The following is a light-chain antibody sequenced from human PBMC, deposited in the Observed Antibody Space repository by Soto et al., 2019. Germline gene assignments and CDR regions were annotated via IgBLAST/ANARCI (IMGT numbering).Light chain of an antibody. CDR1: SSDVGGYNY. Sequence: QSALTQPASVSGSPGQSITISCTGTSSDVGGYNYVSWYQHHPGKAPKLLIYDVSNRPSGISNRFSGSKSDNTASLTISGLQPEDEADYYCSSYTNSNTRQIVFGTGTKVTV. J-gene: IGLJ1*01. CDR3: SSYTNSNTRQIV. V-gene: IGLV2-14*03. CDR2: DVS.